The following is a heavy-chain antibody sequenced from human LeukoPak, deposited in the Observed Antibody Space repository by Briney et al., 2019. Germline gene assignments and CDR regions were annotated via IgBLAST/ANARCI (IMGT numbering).Heavy chain of an antibody. J-gene: IGHJ5*02. CDR1: GYTFTDYY. Sequence: ASVKISCKVSGYTFTDYYMHWVQQAPGKGLEWMGLVDPEDGETIYAEKFQGRVTITADTSTDTAYMELSSLRSEDTAVYYCATYRVVRRAISPDVWFDPWGQGTLVTVSS. V-gene: IGHV1-69-2*01. D-gene: IGHD3-10*01. CDR3: ATYRVVRRAISPDVWFDP. CDR2: VDPEDGET.